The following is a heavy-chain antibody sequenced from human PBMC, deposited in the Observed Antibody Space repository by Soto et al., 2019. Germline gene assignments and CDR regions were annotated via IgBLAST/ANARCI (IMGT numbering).Heavy chain of an antibody. D-gene: IGHD6-19*01. CDR3: YSSGW. CDR1: GFTFSTFA. Sequence: QGQLVESGGGVVQPGRSLRLSCAASGFTFSTFAMHWVRQAPGKGLEWVAVISNDGITKYYADSVKGRFTISRDNSNNTLYLEMNSLRADDTAVYYGYSSGWWGQGTLVTVSS. V-gene: IGHV3-30*03. J-gene: IGHJ4*02. CDR2: ISNDGITK.